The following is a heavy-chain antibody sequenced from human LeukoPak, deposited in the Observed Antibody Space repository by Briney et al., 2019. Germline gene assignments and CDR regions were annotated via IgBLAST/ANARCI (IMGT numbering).Heavy chain of an antibody. Sequence: SQTLSLTCTVSGGSISSGDYYWSWTRQPPGKGLEWIGYIYYSGSTNYNPSLKSRVTISVDTSKNQFSLKLSSVTAADTAVYYCARVVTMVRGAHNWFDPWGQGTLVTVSS. CDR3: ARVVTMVRGAHNWFDP. CDR1: GGSISSGDYY. CDR2: IYYSGST. V-gene: IGHV4-61*08. D-gene: IGHD3-10*01. J-gene: IGHJ5*02.